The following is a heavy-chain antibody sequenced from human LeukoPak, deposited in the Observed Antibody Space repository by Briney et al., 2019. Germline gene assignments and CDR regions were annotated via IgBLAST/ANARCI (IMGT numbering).Heavy chain of an antibody. CDR3: ASLGSSSPRDEVYFDY. Sequence: SGGSLRLSCAASGFTFSSYAMHWVRQAPGKGLEWVAVISYDGSNKYYADSVKGRFTISRDNSKNTLYLQMNSLRAEDTAVYYCASLGSSSPRDEVYFDYWGQGTLVTVSS. D-gene: IGHD6-6*01. J-gene: IGHJ4*02. CDR1: GFTFSSYA. CDR2: ISYDGSNK. V-gene: IGHV3-30*01.